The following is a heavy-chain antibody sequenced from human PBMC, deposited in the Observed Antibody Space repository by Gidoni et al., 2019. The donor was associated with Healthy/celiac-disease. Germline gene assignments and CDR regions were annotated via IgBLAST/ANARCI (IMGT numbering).Heavy chain of an antibody. CDR2: ISYDGSNK. CDR3: ARDPYPSLGNWNYVDY. CDR1: GFPLSAYA. Sequence: QVQLVASGGGVVQPGRSLRLSCATSGFPLSAYAMHWVRQAPGKGLEWVAVISYDGSNKYYADSVQGRFTISRDNSKNTLYVQMNSLRAEDTAVYYCARDPYPSLGNWNYVDYWGQGTLVTVSS. J-gene: IGHJ4*02. D-gene: IGHD1-1*01. V-gene: IGHV3-30-3*01.